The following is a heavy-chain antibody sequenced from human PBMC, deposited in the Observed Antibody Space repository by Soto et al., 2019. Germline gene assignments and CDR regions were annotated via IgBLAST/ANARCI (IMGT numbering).Heavy chain of an antibody. Sequence: EVQLLESGGGLVQPGGSLRLSCAASGFTFSTYGMTWVRQAPGKGLEWVSGINGGGGSTNYADSVKGRFTISRDNSKNTLFLQMNSLRAEDTALYYCAKRGGGSSGLYYGMDVWGQGTTVTVSS. CDR1: GFTFSTYG. CDR2: INGGGGST. CDR3: AKRGGGSSGLYYGMDV. V-gene: IGHV3-23*01. J-gene: IGHJ6*02. D-gene: IGHD2-15*01.